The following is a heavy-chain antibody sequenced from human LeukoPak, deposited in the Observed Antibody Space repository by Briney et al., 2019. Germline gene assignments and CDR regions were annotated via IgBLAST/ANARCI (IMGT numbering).Heavy chain of an antibody. D-gene: IGHD2-15*01. Sequence: ASVKVSCKAPGYTFTSYGISWVRQAPGQGLEWMGWISAYNGNTNYAQKLQGRVTMTTDTSTSTAYMELRSLRSDDTAVYYCARDTFPYCSGGSCYLPLDYWGQGTLVTVSS. CDR2: ISAYNGNT. V-gene: IGHV1-18*01. J-gene: IGHJ4*02. CDR1: GYTFTSYG. CDR3: ARDTFPYCSGGSCYLPLDY.